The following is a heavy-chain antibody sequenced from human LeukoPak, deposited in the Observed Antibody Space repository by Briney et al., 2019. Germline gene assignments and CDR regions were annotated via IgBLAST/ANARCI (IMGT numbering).Heavy chain of an antibody. CDR2: IYASGST. CDR3: ARDPRGIVGANHNWFDP. D-gene: IGHD1-26*01. V-gene: IGHV4-4*07. J-gene: IGHJ5*02. CDR1: GGSISSYY. Sequence: SETLSLTCTVSGGSISSYYWSWIRQPAGKGLEWIGRIYASGSTNYNPSLKSRVTMSVDTSKSQFSLKLISVTAADTAVYYCARDPRGIVGANHNWFDPWGQGTLVTVCS.